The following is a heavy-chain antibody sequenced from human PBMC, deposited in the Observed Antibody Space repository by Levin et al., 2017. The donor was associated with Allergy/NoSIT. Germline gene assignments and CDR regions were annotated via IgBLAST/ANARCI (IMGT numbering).Heavy chain of an antibody. CDR1: GYTFSSYW. CDR2: IYPSDSDT. D-gene: IGHD6-6*01. V-gene: IGHV5-51*01. Sequence: GESLKISCKGSGYTFSSYWIAWVRQMPGKGLEYMGIIYPSDSDTRYSPSFQGQVTISADKSISTAYLQWSSLKASDTAMYYCARLRRIALRTDALHIWGQGTMVTVSS. J-gene: IGHJ3*02. CDR3: ARLRRIALRTDALHI.